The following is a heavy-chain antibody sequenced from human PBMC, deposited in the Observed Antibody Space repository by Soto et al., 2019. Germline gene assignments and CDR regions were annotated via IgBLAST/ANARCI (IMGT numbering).Heavy chain of an antibody. CDR2: IYYSGST. V-gene: IGHV4-59*01. CDR3: ARYQWLAFDY. CDR1: GGSISSYY. J-gene: IGHJ4*02. Sequence: QVQLQESGPGLVKPSETLSLTCTVSGGSISSYYWSWIRQPPGKGLEWIGYIYYSGSTNYNPSLKSRVTISVDTSKNQFSLKLSSVTAADTAVYYCARYQWLAFDYWGQGTLVTVSS. D-gene: IGHD6-19*01.